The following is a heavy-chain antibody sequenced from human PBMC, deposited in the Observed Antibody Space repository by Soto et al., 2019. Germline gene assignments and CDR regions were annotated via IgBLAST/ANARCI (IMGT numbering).Heavy chain of an antibody. J-gene: IGHJ4*02. D-gene: IGHD2-2*01. V-gene: IGHV4-34*01. CDR1: GGSFSGYY. CDR3: ARGHYCSSTSCSPSSVRH. Sequence: SETLSLTCAVYGGSFSGYYWSWIRQPPGKGLEWIGEINHSGSTNYNPSLKSRVTISVDTSKNQFSLKLSSVTAADTAVYYCARGHYCSSTSCSPSSVRHWGQGTLVTVSS. CDR2: INHSGST.